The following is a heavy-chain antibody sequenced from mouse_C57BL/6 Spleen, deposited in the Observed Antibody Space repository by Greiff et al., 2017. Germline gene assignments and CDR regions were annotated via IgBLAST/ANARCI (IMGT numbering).Heavy chain of an antibody. D-gene: IGHD4-1*01. V-gene: IGHV1-19*01. CDR3: ARAGRAMDY. Sequence: VQLQQPGPVLVKPGASVKMSCKASGYTFTDYYMNWVKQSHGKSLEWIGVINPYNGGTSYNQKFKGKATLTVDKSSSTAYMELNSLTSEDSAVYYCARAGRAMDYWGQGTSVTVSS. CDR1: GYTFTDYY. J-gene: IGHJ4*01. CDR2: INPYNGGT.